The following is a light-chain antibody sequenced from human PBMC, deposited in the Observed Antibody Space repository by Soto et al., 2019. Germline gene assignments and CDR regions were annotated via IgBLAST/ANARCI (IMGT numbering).Light chain of an antibody. J-gene: IGKJ1*01. Sequence: DIVMSQSPLSLPVTPGDPASISCRSIHSLLHSNGYDYLAWYQQKPGKAPKLLIYKASTLASGVPSRFSGSGSGTEFTLTINSLQPDDFATYYCQQYHIYSGTFGQGTKVDIK. CDR1: HSLLHSNGYDY. CDR2: KAS. V-gene: IGKV2-28*01. CDR3: QQYHIYSGT.